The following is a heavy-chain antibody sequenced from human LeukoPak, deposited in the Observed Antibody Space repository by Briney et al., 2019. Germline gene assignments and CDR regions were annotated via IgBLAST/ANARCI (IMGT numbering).Heavy chain of an antibody. D-gene: IGHD2-2*01. CDR3: ALWFCSRTSCYVDY. CDR2: IYYSGST. CDR1: GGSVSSGSYY. Sequence: PSETLSLTCTVSGGSVSSGSYYWSWIRQPPGKGLEWIGYIYYSGSTNYNPSLKNRVTISLDTSKNQFSLRLSSVTAADTAVYYCALWFCSRTSCYVDYWGQGTLVTVSS. J-gene: IGHJ4*02. V-gene: IGHV4-61*01.